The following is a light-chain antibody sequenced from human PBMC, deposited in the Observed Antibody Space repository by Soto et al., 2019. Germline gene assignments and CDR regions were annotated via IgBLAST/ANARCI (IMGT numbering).Light chain of an antibody. CDR1: QSVSSSF. Sequence: GLTQSPGTMSLSTGERATLSCRASQSVSSSFSACYQQKPGQAPRLPIYGASSRATGIPDRFSGSGYGTDLNLTISRLETEDFAVYYCQQYGSSSWTFGQGTKVDIK. CDR2: GAS. J-gene: IGKJ1*01. V-gene: IGKV3-20*01. CDR3: QQYGSSSWT.